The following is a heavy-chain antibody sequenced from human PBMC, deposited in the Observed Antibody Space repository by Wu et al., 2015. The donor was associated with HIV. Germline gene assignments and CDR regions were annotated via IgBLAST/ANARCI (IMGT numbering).Heavy chain of an antibody. CDR1: GGTFSRSG. D-gene: IGHD3-22*01. J-gene: IGHJ3*01. CDR3: ARDHFDSSGCRAFDV. V-gene: IGHV1-69*11. CDR2: IIPIHGAA. Sequence: QVQLVQSGAEVRKPGSSVKVSCKASGGTFSRSGFSWVRQVPGQGFEWMGRIIPIHGAANYAQKFEGRVTITADESTSTAYMDLSSLTSEDTALYFCARDHFDSSGCRAFDVWGQGTMVSVSS.